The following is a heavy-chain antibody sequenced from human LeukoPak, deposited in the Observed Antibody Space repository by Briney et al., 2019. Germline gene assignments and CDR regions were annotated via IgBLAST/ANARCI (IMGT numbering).Heavy chain of an antibody. Sequence: PGGSLRLSCVASGFSFSNYGMSWVRQAPGKGLEWVAATTGSGRSSYYADSMKGRFTISRDNAKNSLYLQMNSLRADDTAVYYCVRDQGGSSSHWGQGTLVTVSS. V-gene: IGHV3-23*01. CDR2: TTGSGRSS. D-gene: IGHD6-6*01. CDR3: VRDQGGSSSH. CDR1: GFSFSNYG. J-gene: IGHJ4*02.